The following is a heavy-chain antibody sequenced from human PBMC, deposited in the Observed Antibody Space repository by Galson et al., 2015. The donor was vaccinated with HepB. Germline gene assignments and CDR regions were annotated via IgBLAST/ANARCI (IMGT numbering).Heavy chain of an antibody. V-gene: IGHV3-9*01. CDR3: AKDMDYYDFNAFDI. D-gene: IGHD3-3*01. Sequence: SLRLSCAASGFTFDDYAMHWVRQAPGKGLEWVSGISWNSGSIGYADSVKGRFTISRDNAKNSLYLQMNSLRAEDTALYYCAKDMDYYDFNAFDIWGQGTMVTVSS. J-gene: IGHJ3*02. CDR2: ISWNSGSI. CDR1: GFTFDDYA.